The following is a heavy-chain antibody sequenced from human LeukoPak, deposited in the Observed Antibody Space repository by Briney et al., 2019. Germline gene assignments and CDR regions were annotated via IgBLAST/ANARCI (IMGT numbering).Heavy chain of an antibody. CDR1: GFTFSSYA. V-gene: IGHV3-23*01. D-gene: IGHD4-17*01. CDR2: ISGSGGST. CDR3: ASLTTVTSNWLDP. J-gene: IGHJ5*02. Sequence: GASLRLSCAASGFTFSSYAMSWVRQAPGKGLEWVSAISGSGGSTYYADSVKGRFTISRDNSKNTLYLQMISLSAEDTAVYYCASLTTVTSNWLDPWGQGTLVSVSS.